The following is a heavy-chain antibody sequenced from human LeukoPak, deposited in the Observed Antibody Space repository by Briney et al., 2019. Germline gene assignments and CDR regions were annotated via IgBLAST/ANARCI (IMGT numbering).Heavy chain of an antibody. CDR3: AKDRVPYGEFDY. J-gene: IGHJ4*02. CDR2: ISYDGSNK. CDR1: GFTFSSYG. D-gene: IGHD4-17*01. Sequence: GRSLRLSCAASGFTFSSYGMHWVRQAPGKGLGWVAVISYDGSNKYYADSVKGRFTISRDNSKNTLYLQMNSLRAEDTAVYYCAKDRVPYGEFDYWGQGTLVTVSS. V-gene: IGHV3-30*18.